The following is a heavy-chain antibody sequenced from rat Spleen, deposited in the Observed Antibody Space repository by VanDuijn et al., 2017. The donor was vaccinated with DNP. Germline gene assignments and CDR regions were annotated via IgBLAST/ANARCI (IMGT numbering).Heavy chain of an antibody. J-gene: IGHJ4*01. CDR2: ISFDGSAT. D-gene: IGHD3-8*01. CDR1: GFTFRNYD. Sequence: EVQLVESGGGLIQPGRSLKLSCTASGFTFRNYDMAWVRQAPTKGLEWVTTISFDGSATSYRDSVKGRFTISRDNAQSTLYLQMDSLRSEDTATYYCARHRTIMPYYYAMDAWGQGASVTVSS. CDR3: ARHRTIMPYYYAMDA. V-gene: IGHV5-7*01.